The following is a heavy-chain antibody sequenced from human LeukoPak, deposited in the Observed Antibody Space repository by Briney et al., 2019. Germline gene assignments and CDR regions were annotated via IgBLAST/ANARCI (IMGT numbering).Heavy chain of an antibody. J-gene: IGHJ3*02. CDR1: GYSFTSYW. CDR3: ARFEGYCSGGSCFSNSLVFDI. V-gene: IGHV5-51*01. Sequence: GESLKISCKGSGYSFTSYWIGWVRQMPGKGLEWMGIIYPGDSDTGYSPSFQGQVTISADKSISTAYLRWSSLKASDTAIYYCARFEGYCSGGSCFSNSLVFDIWGQGTMVTVSS. CDR2: IYPGDSDT. D-gene: IGHD2-15*01.